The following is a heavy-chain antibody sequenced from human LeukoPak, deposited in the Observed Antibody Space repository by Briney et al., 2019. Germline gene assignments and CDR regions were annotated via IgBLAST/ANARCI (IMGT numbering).Heavy chain of an antibody. Sequence: SETLSLTCAVSGYSISSGYYWGWIRQPPGKGLEWIGSIYHSGSTYYNPSLKSRVTISVDTSKNQFSLKLSSVTAADTAVYYCATLLDGDYVASNWFDPWGQGNLVTVSS. D-gene: IGHD4-17*01. CDR2: IYHSGST. CDR1: GYSISSGYY. J-gene: IGHJ5*02. V-gene: IGHV4-38-2*01. CDR3: ATLLDGDYVASNWFDP.